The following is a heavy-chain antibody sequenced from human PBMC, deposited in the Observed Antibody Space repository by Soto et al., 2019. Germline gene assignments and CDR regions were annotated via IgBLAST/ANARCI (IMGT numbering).Heavy chain of an antibody. V-gene: IGHV4-30-2*01. D-gene: IGHD3-22*01. CDR1: GRSISSGGYS. Sequence: PSKTLSLTCAVSGRSISSGGYSWSWIRQPPGKGLEWIGYIYHSGSTYYNPSLKSRVTISVDRSKNQFSLKLSSVTAADTAVYYCARGAPVVNDYWGQGTLVTVSS. CDR3: ARGAPVVNDY. CDR2: IYHSGST. J-gene: IGHJ4*02.